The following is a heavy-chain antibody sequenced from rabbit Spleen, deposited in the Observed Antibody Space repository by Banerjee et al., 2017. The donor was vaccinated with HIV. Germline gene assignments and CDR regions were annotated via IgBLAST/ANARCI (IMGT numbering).Heavy chain of an antibody. CDR1: GFSSSSSIK. D-gene: IGHD2-1*01. J-gene: IGHJ4*01. CDR3: ARGSATMTMVITGFYFNL. V-gene: IGHV1S45*01. Sequence: QEQLVESGGGLVQPEGSLTLTCTASGFSSSSSIKNYMCWVRQAPGKGLEWIGCIDVGGNHNTYYASWAKGRFTISSISSTTVTLQMTSLTAADTATYFCARGSATMTMVITGFYFNLWGPGTLVTVS. CDR2: IDVGGNHNT.